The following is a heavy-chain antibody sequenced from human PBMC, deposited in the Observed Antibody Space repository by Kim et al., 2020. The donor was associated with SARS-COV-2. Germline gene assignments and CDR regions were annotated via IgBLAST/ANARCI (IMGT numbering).Heavy chain of an antibody. CDR3: AREGGQWELPQYYYYGMDV. D-gene: IGHD1-26*01. Sequence: SQTLSLTCAISGDSVSSNSAAWNWIRQSPSRGLEWLGRTYYRSKWYNDYAVSVKSRITINPDTSKNQFSLQLNSVTPEDTAVYYCAREGGQWELPQYYYYGMDVCGQGTTVTVSS. J-gene: IGHJ6*02. CDR2: TYYRSKWYN. CDR1: GDSVSSNSAA. V-gene: IGHV6-1*01.